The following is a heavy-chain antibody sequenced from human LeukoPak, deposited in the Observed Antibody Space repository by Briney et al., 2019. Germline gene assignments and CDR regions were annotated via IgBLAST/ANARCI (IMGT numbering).Heavy chain of an antibody. Sequence: PSETLSLTCTVSGGSISSCYWSWIRQPPGKGLEWIGYVYTSGSTNYNPSLKSRVTISVGTSKNQFSLKLSSVAAADTAVYYCARLVRGYYLSYYYYYMDVWGKGTTVTVSS. CDR2: VYTSGST. CDR1: GGSISSCY. D-gene: IGHD3-3*01. CDR3: ARLVRGYYLSYYYYYMDV. J-gene: IGHJ6*03. V-gene: IGHV4-4*09.